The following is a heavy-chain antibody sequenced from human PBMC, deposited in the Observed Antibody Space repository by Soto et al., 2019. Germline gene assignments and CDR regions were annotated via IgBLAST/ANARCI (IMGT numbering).Heavy chain of an antibody. CDR2: ISYDGSNK. Sequence: GGSLRLSCAASGFTFSSYAMHWVRQAPGKGLEWVAVISYDGSNKYYADSVKGRFTISRDNSKNTLYLQMNSLRAEDTAVYYCARDPTYYDILTGYYRGYYYYYGMDVWGQGTTVTVSS. V-gene: IGHV3-30-3*01. CDR1: GFTFSSYA. D-gene: IGHD3-9*01. J-gene: IGHJ6*02. CDR3: ARDPTYYDILTGYYRGYYYYYGMDV.